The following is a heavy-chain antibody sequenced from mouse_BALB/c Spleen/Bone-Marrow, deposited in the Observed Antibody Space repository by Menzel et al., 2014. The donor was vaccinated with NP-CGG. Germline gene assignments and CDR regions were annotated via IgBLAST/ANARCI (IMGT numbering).Heavy chain of an antibody. Sequence: LEESGAELVRPGSSVKISCKASGYAFSIYWMNWVKQRPGQGLEWIGQIYPGDDDTDYNGKFKGKATLTADRSSSTSYMQLNSLTSEDSAVYFCARGGISIDYWGQGITLTVSS. J-gene: IGHJ2*01. CDR1: GYAFSIYW. CDR2: IYPGDDDT. V-gene: IGHV1-80*01. CDR3: ARGGISIDY.